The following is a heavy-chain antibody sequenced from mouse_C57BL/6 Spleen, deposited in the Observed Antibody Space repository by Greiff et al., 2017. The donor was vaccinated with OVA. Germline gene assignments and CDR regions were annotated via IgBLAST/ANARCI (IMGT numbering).Heavy chain of an antibody. Sequence: QVQLKESGPGLVQPSQSLSITCTVSGFSLTSYGVHWVRQPPGKGLEWLGVIWSGGSTDYNAAFISRLSISKDNSKSQVFFKMNSLQADDTAIYYCATSYGYDVGFAYWGQGTLVTVSA. V-gene: IGHV2-4*01. CDR3: ATSYGYDVGFAY. J-gene: IGHJ3*01. CDR1: GFSLTSYG. CDR2: IWSGGST. D-gene: IGHD2-9*01.